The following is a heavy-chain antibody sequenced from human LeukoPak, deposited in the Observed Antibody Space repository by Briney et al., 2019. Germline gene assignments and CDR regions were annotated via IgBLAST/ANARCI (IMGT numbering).Heavy chain of an antibody. CDR2: INPNSGGT. CDR3: ARVSIAAAGTAYYYYYYYMDV. J-gene: IGHJ6*03. CDR1: GYTFTGYY. V-gene: IGHV1-2*02. Sequence: ASVKVSCKASGYTFTGYYMHWVRQAPGQGLEWMGWINPNSGGTNYAQKFQGRVTMTRDTSISTAYMELSSLRSEDTAVYYCARVSIAAAGTAYYYYYYYMDVWGKGTTVTVSS. D-gene: IGHD6-13*01.